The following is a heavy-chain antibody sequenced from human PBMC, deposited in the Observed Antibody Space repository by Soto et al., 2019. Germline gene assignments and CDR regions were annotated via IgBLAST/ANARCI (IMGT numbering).Heavy chain of an antibody. J-gene: IGHJ4*02. CDR3: AKADGQQWLIPHLDN. CDR2: ISCCGGSA. CDR1: GFNFKKFA. Sequence: VQLLESGGGVVQPGGSLRLSCVASGFNFKKFAMAWVRQAAGEGLEWVSGISCCGGSASYADSVKGRFSIARDDSKNTVSLQLNSLRVEDTAQHYCAKADGQQWLIPHLDNWGQGTLVTVS. D-gene: IGHD6-19*01. V-gene: IGHV3-23*01.